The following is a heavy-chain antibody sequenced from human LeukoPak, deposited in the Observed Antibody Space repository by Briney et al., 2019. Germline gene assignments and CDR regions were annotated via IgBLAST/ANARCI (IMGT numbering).Heavy chain of an antibody. CDR2: INSDGTST. V-gene: IGHV3-74*01. J-gene: IGHJ4*02. CDR1: GFTFTSYW. D-gene: IGHD1-26*01. CDR3: VRGAPFDY. Sequence: PGGSLRLSCAASGFTFTSYWMHWVRQAPGKGLVWVSRINSDGTSTSYADSVKGRFTISRDNAKNTLYLEMNSLRVDDTSVYYCVRGAPFDYWGQGTLVTVSS.